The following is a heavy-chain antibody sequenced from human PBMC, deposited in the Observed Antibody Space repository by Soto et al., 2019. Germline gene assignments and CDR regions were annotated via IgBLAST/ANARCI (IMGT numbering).Heavy chain of an antibody. CDR2: IYPGDSDT. Sequence: PGESLKISFKGSGYSFTSYWIGWVRQMPGKGLEWMGIIYPGDSDTRYSPSFQGQVTISADKSISTAYLQWSSLKASDTAMYYCARGGSGGDCYSGSCYGMDVWGQGTTVTVSS. CDR1: GYSFTSYW. V-gene: IGHV5-51*01. D-gene: IGHD2-21*02. J-gene: IGHJ6*02. CDR3: ARGGSGGDCYSGSCYGMDV.